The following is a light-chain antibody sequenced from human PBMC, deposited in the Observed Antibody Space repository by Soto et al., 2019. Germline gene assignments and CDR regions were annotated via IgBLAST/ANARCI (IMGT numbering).Light chain of an antibody. CDR3: QQYDNLPPLT. CDR2: DAS. V-gene: IGKV1-33*01. Sequence: DIQMTQSPSSLSASVGDRVTITCQASQDISIHLNWYQQKPGKAPKLLIYDASDLETGGPSRFSGSGSGTDFTFTISRLQPEDIATYYCQQYDNLPPLTFGGGTKVEIK. J-gene: IGKJ4*01. CDR1: QDISIH.